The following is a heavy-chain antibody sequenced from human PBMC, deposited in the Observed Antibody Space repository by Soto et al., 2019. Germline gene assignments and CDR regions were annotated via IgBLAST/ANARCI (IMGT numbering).Heavy chain of an antibody. D-gene: IGHD4-17*01. CDR3: AREDDYGYRYINYGLDV. V-gene: IGHV3-30-3*01. CDR1: GFTFNIYA. CDR2: ISFDGTKK. J-gene: IGHJ6*02. Sequence: GGSLRLSCAASGFTFNIYALHWVRQAPGKGLEWVAVISFDGTKKYYSDSVKGRFTISRDNLKNTLYLQVNNLRVEDAALYFCAREDDYGYRYINYGLDVWGQGTTVTVSS.